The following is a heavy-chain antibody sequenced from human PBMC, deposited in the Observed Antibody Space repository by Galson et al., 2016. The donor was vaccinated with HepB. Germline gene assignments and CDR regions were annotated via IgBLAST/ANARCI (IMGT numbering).Heavy chain of an antibody. CDR1: GASISDSNW. D-gene: IGHD2-2*01. J-gene: IGHJ5*02. CDR2: IYHTGTS. Sequence: ETLSLTCAVSGASISDSNWWTWVRQVPGKGLEWIVEIYHTGTSNNNPFLSRRFTLSVDKSRNQFSLNLTSVTAADTAAYYCARAAIIPGARMVFDPWGQGTLVTVSS. CDR3: ARAAIIPGARMVFDP. V-gene: IGHV4-4*02.